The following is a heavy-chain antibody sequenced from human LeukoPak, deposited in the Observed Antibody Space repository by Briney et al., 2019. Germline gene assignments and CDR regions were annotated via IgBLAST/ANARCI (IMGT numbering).Heavy chain of an antibody. CDR3: AKDETHAAQSFDP. V-gene: IGHV3-23*01. Sequence: PGGSLRLSCAASGFSFSDYDMTWVRQAPGKGLEWVSAIRFDNDTTFYADSVKGRFTISRDDSKNTVYLQMNNLRVEDTALYYCAKDETHAAQSFDPRGQGTPVTVSS. CDR2: IRFDNDTT. CDR1: GFSFSDYD. D-gene: IGHD2-2*01. J-gene: IGHJ5*02.